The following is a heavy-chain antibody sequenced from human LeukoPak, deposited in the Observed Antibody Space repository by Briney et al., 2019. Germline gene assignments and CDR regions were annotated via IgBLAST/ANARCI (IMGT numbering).Heavy chain of an antibody. J-gene: IGHJ4*02. CDR1: GFTFSSYG. V-gene: IGHV3-30*02. D-gene: IGHD6-19*01. Sequence: GSLRLSCAASGFTFSSYGMHWVRQAPGKGLEWVAFTRYDGGNEFYTDSVKGRFTISRDNSKNTLYLQMNSLRAEDAAVYYCAKGQRAIAVAASDYWGQGTLVTVSS. CDR2: TRYDGGNE. CDR3: AKGQRAIAVAASDY.